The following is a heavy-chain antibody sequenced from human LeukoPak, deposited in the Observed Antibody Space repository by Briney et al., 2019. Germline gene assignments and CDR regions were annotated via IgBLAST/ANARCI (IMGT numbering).Heavy chain of an antibody. J-gene: IGHJ6*03. CDR1: GFTFSTHW. Sequence: GGSLRLSCAASGFTFSTHWMSWVRQAPGKGLEWVANIKQDGSEKYYVDSVKGRFTISRDNAKNSLYLQMNSLRVEDTAVYYCAREGVPPNTISSWSYYYYYMDVWGKGTTVTVSS. D-gene: IGHD3-3*01. V-gene: IGHV3-7*01. CDR2: IKQDGSEK. CDR3: AREGVPPNTISSWSYYYYYMDV.